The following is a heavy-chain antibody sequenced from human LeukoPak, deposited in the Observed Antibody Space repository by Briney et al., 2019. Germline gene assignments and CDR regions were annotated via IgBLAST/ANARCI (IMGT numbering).Heavy chain of an antibody. D-gene: IGHD4-17*01. J-gene: IGHJ6*01. Sequence: PSETLSLTCTVSGGSISSGGYYWTWIRQRPGKGLEWIGYIYYSGSTYYNPSLKSRVTISVDTSKSQFSLKLSSVTAADTAVYYCARKCPDYGDTRPYYGMDVWGQGTTATVSS. V-gene: IGHV4-31*03. CDR1: GGSISSGGYY. CDR3: ARKCPDYGDTRPYYGMDV. CDR2: IYYSGST.